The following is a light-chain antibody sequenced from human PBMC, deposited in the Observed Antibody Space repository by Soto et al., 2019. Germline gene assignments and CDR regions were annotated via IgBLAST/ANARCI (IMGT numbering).Light chain of an antibody. CDR2: DAS. V-gene: IGKV3-11*01. CDR3: QQHSNWPLT. J-gene: IGKJ4*01. CDR1: QSVGSN. Sequence: EIVLIQSPATLSLSPGERATLSCRASQSVGSNLAWYQQNPGQAPRLLIFDASNRATGIPARFSGSGSGTDFILAISRLEPEDFVVYYCQQHSNWPLTFGGGTKVEIK.